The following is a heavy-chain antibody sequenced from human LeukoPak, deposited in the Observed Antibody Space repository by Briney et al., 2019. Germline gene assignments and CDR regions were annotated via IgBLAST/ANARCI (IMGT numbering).Heavy chain of an antibody. CDR2: INPNSGGT. Sequence: ASVKVSCKASGYTFTGYYMHWVRQAPGQGLEWMGWINPNSGGTNYAQKFQGWVTMTRDTSISTAYMELSRLRSDDTAVYYCARSAEQQLASTWFDPWGQGTLVTVSS. D-gene: IGHD6-13*01. CDR3: ARSAEQQLASTWFDP. J-gene: IGHJ5*02. V-gene: IGHV1-2*04. CDR1: GYTFTGYY.